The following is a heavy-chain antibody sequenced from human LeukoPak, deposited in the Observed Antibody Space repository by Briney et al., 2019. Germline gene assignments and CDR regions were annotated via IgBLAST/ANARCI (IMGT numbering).Heavy chain of an antibody. J-gene: IGHJ6*03. D-gene: IGHD2-8*01. CDR1: GYTFTGYY. Sequence: GASVKVSCKASGYTFTGYYMHWVRQAPGQGLEWMGWINPNSGGTNYAQKFQGRVTMTRDTSISTAYMELSRLRSDDTAVYYCARGPGRPEYRTNGVCRGFDYYYYYMDVWGKGTTVTVSS. V-gene: IGHV1-2*02. CDR3: ARGPGRPEYRTNGVCRGFDYYYYYMDV. CDR2: INPNSGGT.